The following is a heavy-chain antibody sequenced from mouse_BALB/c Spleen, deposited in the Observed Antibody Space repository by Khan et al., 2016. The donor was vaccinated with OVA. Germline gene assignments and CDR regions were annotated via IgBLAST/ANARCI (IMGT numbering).Heavy chain of an antibody. J-gene: IGHJ1*01. D-gene: IGHD2-12*01. V-gene: IGHV9-1*02. CDR2: INTYTGKP. CDR1: GYTFTNYG. CDR3: ARAYYSYDRYFDV. Sequence: QIQLVQSGPELKKPGETVKISCKASGYTFTNYGMNWVKQAPGKGLKWMGWINTYTGKPKYADDFQGRFAFSLETSASSAYLQINNLKTEDMATXLYARAYYSYDRYFDVWGAGTTVTVSS.